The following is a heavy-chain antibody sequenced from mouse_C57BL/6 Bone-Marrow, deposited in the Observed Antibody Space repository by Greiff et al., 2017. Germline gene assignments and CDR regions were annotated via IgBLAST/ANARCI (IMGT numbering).Heavy chain of an antibody. CDR1: GYTFTNYW. V-gene: IGHV1-63*01. Sequence: LVESGAELVRPGTSVKMSCKASGYTFTNYWIGWAKQRPGHGLEWIGDIYPGGGYTNYNEKFKGKATLTADKSSSTAYMQFSSLTSEDSAIYYCARDDGYPWFAYWGQGTLVTVSA. J-gene: IGHJ3*01. CDR3: ARDDGYPWFAY. CDR2: IYPGGGYT. D-gene: IGHD2-3*01.